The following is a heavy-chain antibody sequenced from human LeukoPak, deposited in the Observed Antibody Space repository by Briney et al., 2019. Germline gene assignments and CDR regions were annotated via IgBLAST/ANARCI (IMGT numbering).Heavy chain of an antibody. V-gene: IGHV3-66*01. D-gene: IGHD6-13*01. CDR1: GFTVSSNY. CDR2: IYSGGFT. Sequence: GGSLRLSCAASGFTVSSNYMNWVRQAPGKGLEWVSVIYSGGFTYYADSVKGRFTISRDNSKNTLYLQMNSLRAEDTAVYYCAREAAAAGTPYDAFDIWGQGTMVTVSS. J-gene: IGHJ3*02. CDR3: AREAAAAGTPYDAFDI.